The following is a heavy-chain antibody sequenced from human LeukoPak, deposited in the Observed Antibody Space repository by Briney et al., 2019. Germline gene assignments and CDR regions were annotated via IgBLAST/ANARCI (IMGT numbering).Heavy chain of an antibody. CDR1: GYSISSGYY. CDR2: IYHSGST. Sequence: PSETLSLTCAVSGYSISSGYYWGWIRQPPGKGLEWIGSIYHSGSTYYNPSLKSRVTISVDTSKNQFSLKLSSVTAAHPAGYYLASPLSRLPAASGQAFDIWGQGPMVPVPS. J-gene: IGHJ3*02. D-gene: IGHD2-2*01. V-gene: IGHV4-38-2*01. CDR3: ASPLSRLPAASGQAFDI.